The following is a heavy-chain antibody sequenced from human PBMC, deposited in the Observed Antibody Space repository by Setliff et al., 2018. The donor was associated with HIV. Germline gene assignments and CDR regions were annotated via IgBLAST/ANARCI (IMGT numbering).Heavy chain of an antibody. CDR2: INSDGSST. J-gene: IGHJ4*02. D-gene: IGHD6-13*01. Sequence: GGSLRLSCAASGFTFSSYSMNWVRQAPGKGLVWVSRINSDGSSTTYADSVKGRFAISRDNAKNTLYLQMNSLRAEDTAVYYCARGGSNSWSPFDYWGQGTLVTVSS. CDR3: ARGGSNSWSPFDY. V-gene: IGHV3-74*01. CDR1: GFTFSSYS.